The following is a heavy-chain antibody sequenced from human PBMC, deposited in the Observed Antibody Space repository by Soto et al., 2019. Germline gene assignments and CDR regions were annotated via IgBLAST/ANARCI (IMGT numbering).Heavy chain of an antibody. CDR2: IRSKTSSETR. D-gene: IGHD3-22*01. J-gene: IGHJ3*02. CDR1: GFPFTMAW. V-gene: IGHV3-15*01. Sequence: GGSLRLSCAASGFPFTMAWMTWVRQAPGKGLEWVGRIRSKTSSETREYAAPVKGRFTISRDDSKNMLYLEMNSLKIEDTGVYYCTTDGFTGIVGIWGQGTMVTVSS. CDR3: TTDGFTGIVGI.